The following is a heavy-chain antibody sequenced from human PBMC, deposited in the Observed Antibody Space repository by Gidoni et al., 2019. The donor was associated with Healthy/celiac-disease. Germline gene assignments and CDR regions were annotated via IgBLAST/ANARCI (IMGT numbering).Heavy chain of an antibody. D-gene: IGHD2-15*01. CDR2: INHSGST. V-gene: IGHV4-34*01. Sequence: GKGLEWIGEINHSGSTNYNPSLKSRVTISVDTSKNQFSLKLSSVTAADTAVYYCARGVALDYWGQGTLVTVSS. J-gene: IGHJ4*02. CDR3: ARGVALDY.